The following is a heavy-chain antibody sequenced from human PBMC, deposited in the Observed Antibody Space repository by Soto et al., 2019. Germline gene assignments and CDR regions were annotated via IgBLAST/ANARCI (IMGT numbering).Heavy chain of an antibody. J-gene: IGHJ4*02. V-gene: IGHV4-31*11. CDR3: ATVRSSGAYYVDY. D-gene: IGHD3-22*01. CDR2: IYYSGST. CDR1: VGSISSGGYY. Sequence: SETMSLTCAVSVGSISSGGYYWSWIRQHPGKGLEWIGYIYYSGSTYYNPSLKSRVTISVDTSKNQFSLKLSSVTAADTAVYYRATVRSSGAYYVDYWGQGKLGTFSS.